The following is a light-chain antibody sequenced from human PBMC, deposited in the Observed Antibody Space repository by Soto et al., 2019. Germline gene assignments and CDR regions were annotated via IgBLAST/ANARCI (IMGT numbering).Light chain of an antibody. Sequence: AIRMTQSPSSFSASTGDRFTITCRASQGISSYLAWYQQKPGKAPKLLIYAASSLQSGVPSRFSGSGSGTDFTLTISSLQPEDFATYYCQQSYSTPITFGQGTRLEIK. J-gene: IGKJ5*01. CDR3: QQSYSTPIT. V-gene: IGKV1-8*01. CDR2: AAS. CDR1: QGISSY.